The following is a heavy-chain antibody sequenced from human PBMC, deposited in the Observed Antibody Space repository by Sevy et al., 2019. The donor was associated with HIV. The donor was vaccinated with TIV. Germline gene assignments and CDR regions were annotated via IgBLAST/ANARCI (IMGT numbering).Heavy chain of an antibody. J-gene: IGHJ5*02. CDR3: ARDSSLAGYCSGGSCEYNWFDP. CDR1: GFTFSSYW. CDR2: IKQDGSEK. V-gene: IGHV3-7*01. Sequence: GGSLRLPCAASGFTFSSYWMSWVRQAPGKGLEWVANIKQDGSEKYYVDSVKGRFTISRDNAKNSLYLQMNSLRAEDTAVYYCARDSSLAGYCSGGSCEYNWFDPWGQGTLVTVSS. D-gene: IGHD2-15*01.